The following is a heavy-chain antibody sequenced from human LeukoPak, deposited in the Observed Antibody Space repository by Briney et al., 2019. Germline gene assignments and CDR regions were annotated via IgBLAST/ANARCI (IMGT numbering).Heavy chain of an antibody. CDR2: INPNSGGT. J-gene: IGHJ4*02. Sequence: ASVTVSCKASGYTFTVYYMHWVRQAPGQGLEWMGWINPNSGGTNYAQKFQGRVTMTRDTSISTAYMELSRLRSDDTAVYYCARDPPIVVVEGDFDYWGQGTLVTVSS. CDR1: GYTFTVYY. V-gene: IGHV1-2*02. D-gene: IGHD3-22*01. CDR3: ARDPPIVVVEGDFDY.